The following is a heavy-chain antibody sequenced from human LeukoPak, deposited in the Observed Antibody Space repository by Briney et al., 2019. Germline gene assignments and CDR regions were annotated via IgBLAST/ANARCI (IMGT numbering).Heavy chain of an antibody. CDR2: INPNTGVT. D-gene: IGHD1-26*01. Sequence: ASVKVSCKASGYSFTAYYMHWVRQAPGQGLEWTGWINPNTGVTNYAQKFQGRVTMTRDKSISTVFMELSSLRSDDTAVYYCAREGQLVGPTPKVHYYGMDFWGQGTTVTVSS. J-gene: IGHJ6*02. V-gene: IGHV1-2*02. CDR3: AREGQLVGPTPKVHYYGMDF. CDR1: GYSFTAYY.